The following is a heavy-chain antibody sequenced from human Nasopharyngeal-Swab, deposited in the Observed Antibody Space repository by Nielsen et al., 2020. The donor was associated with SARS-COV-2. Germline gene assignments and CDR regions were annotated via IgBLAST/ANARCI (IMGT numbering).Heavy chain of an antibody. Sequence: GESLKISCATSGFTFSNYWMHWVRQAPGKGLEWVARIDMRGRTTTHADSVKGRFTISRDNAKNTLSLQMNSLTPADTAVYFCVRGPVEGATGYFQFWGQGILVTVSS. CDR2: IDMRGRTT. CDR1: GFTFSNYW. CDR3: VRGPVEGATGYFQF. D-gene: IGHD1-26*01. V-gene: IGHV3-74*03. J-gene: IGHJ1*01.